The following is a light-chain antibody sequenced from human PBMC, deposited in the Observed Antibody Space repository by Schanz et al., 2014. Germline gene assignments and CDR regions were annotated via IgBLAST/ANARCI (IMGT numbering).Light chain of an antibody. CDR2: GAS. Sequence: EVVLTQSPGSLSLSPGERGTLSCRASQGVTSNYLAWYQQRPGQAPRLLIYGASSRATGIPDRFSGGGSGTDFTLTISRLEPEDFAVYYCHQYINSPFTVGPGTKLDLK. V-gene: IGKV3-20*01. CDR1: QGVTSNY. CDR3: HQYINSPFT. J-gene: IGKJ3*01.